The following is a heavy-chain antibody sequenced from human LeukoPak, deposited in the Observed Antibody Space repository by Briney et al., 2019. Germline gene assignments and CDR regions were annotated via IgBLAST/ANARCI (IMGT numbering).Heavy chain of an antibody. CDR2: VYYSGST. D-gene: IGHD2-15*01. CDR1: GVSISRYY. Sequence: SETLSLTCTVSGVSISRYYWSWIRQPPGKGLEWIGYVYYSGSTNYNPSLKSRVSISVDTSKNQFSLRLNSVTAADTAVYYCARAPTVVAGMDVWGQGTTVTVSS. V-gene: IGHV4-59*01. J-gene: IGHJ6*02. CDR3: ARAPTVVAGMDV.